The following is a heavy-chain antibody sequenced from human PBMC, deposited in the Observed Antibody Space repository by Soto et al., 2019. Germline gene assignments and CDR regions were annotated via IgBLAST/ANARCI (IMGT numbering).Heavy chain of an antibody. CDR3: ARTDSLDAFDI. J-gene: IGHJ3*02. V-gene: IGHV1-2*04. CDR2: INPNSGGT. D-gene: IGHD3-22*01. Sequence: ASVKVSCKASGYTFTGYYIHWVRQAPGQGLEWMGWINPNSGGTNYAQKFQGWVTMTRDTSISTAYMELSRLRSDDTAVYYCARTDSLDAFDIWGQGTMVTVSS. CDR1: GYTFTGYY.